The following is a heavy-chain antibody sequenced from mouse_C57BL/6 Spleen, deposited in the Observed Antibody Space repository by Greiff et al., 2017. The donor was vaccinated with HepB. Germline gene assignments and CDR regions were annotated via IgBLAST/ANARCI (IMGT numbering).Heavy chain of an antibody. V-gene: IGHV1-53*01. D-gene: IGHD1-1*01. CDR2: INPSNGGT. CDR1: GYTFTSYW. Sequence: QVQLQQSGTELVKPGASVKLSCKASGYTFTSYWMHWVKQRPGQGLEWIGNINPSNGGTNYNEKFKSKATLTVDKSSSTAYMQLSSLTSEDSAVYYCARLITTVVANYAMDYWGQGTSVTVSS. CDR3: ARLITTVVANYAMDY. J-gene: IGHJ4*01.